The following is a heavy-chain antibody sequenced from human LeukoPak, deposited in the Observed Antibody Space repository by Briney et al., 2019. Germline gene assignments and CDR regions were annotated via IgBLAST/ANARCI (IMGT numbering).Heavy chain of an antibody. D-gene: IGHD1-7*01. J-gene: IGHJ5*02. Sequence: SETLSLTCTVSGGSITSGSFYWSWIRQPAGKGLEWIGRIYTGGSTNYNPSLKSRVTISVDTSKNQLSLKLSSVTAADTAVYYCARDLDWNFSNWFDPWGQGTLVTVSS. CDR3: ARDLDWNFSNWFDP. V-gene: IGHV4-61*02. CDR2: IYTGGST. CDR1: GGSITSGSFY.